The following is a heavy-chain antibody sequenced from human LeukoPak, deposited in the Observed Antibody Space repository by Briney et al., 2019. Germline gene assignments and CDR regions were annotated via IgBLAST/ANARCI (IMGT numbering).Heavy chain of an antibody. CDR3: ARAVDTAMAGLDTFDY. CDR1: GYTFTVYY. J-gene: IGHJ4*02. CDR2: INPNSGGT. D-gene: IGHD5-18*01. V-gene: IGHV1-2*02. Sequence: ASATVSYKASGYTFTVYYMHWVRQAPGQGLEWMGWINPNSGGTNYAQKFQGRVTMTRDTSISTAYMELSRLRSDDTAVYYCARAVDTAMAGLDTFDYWGQGTLVTVSS.